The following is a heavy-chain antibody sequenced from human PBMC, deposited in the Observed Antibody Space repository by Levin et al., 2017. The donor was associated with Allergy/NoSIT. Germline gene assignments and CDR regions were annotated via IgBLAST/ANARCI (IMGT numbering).Heavy chain of an antibody. CDR3: ASQENYYYYGMDV. Sequence: ASVKVSCKASGYTFTGYYMHWVRQAPGQGLEWMGRINPNSGGTNYAQKFQGRVTMTRDTSISTAYMELSRLRSDDTAVYYCASQENYYYYGMDVWGQGTTVTVSS. J-gene: IGHJ6*02. V-gene: IGHV1-2*06. CDR1: GYTFTGYY. CDR2: INPNSGGT.